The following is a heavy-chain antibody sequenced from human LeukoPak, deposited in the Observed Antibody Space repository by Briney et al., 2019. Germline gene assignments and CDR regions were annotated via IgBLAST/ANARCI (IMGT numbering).Heavy chain of an antibody. CDR2: ISTSSNTI. CDR1: GFIFSDYS. Sequence: GGALRLSCEGSGFIFSDYSMSWVRQAPGKGLEWLSFISTSSNTIYYADSVRGRFTVSRDNGNNLLFLQMTGLRAEDTAAYYCARGAAHSYGYFSDYWGKGILVAVSS. V-gene: IGHV3-48*01. J-gene: IGHJ4*02. CDR3: ARGAAHSYGYFSDY. D-gene: IGHD5-18*01.